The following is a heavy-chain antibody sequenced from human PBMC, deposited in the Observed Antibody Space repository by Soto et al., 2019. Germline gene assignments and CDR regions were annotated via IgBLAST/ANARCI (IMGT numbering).Heavy chain of an antibody. D-gene: IGHD6-19*01. CDR2: INPSGGST. CDR1: GYTFTSYY. J-gene: IGHJ4*02. CDR3: ARSQWLVPSDY. V-gene: IGHV1-46*03. Sequence: QVQLVQSGAEVKKPGASVKVSCKASGYTFTSYYMHWVRQAPGQGLEWMGIINPSGGSTSYAQKFQGRVTMTRDTSTSTVYMALSSLRSEDTAVYYCARSQWLVPSDYWGQGTLVTVSS.